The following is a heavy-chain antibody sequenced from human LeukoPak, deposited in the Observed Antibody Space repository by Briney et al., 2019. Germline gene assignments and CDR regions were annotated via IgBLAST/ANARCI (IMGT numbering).Heavy chain of an antibody. J-gene: IGHJ4*02. D-gene: IGHD2-21*02. V-gene: IGHV4-59*01. Sequence: SETLSLTCTVSGGSIASYYWSWIRQPPGKGLEWIGYIDYSGSTNYNPSLKSRVTISRDTSKNQFSLRLSSVTAADTAFYYCARVRRYCGSDCYNFDYWGQGTLVTVSS. CDR2: IDYSGST. CDR3: ARVRRYCGSDCYNFDY. CDR1: GGSIASYY.